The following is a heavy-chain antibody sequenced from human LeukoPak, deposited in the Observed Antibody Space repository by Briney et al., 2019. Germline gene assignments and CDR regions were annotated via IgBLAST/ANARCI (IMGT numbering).Heavy chain of an antibody. D-gene: IGHD5-12*01. J-gene: IGHJ4*02. CDR3: ARHTDYDFAFDY. V-gene: IGHV3-48*03. Sequence: PGGSLRLSCAASVFTFSSYEMNWVRQAPGKGLEWVSYISSSGRTIHYADSVKGRFSISRDNAKNSLYLQVNSLRAEDTAVYYCARHTDYDFAFDYWGQGTLVTVSS. CDR2: ISSSGRTI. CDR1: VFTFSSYE.